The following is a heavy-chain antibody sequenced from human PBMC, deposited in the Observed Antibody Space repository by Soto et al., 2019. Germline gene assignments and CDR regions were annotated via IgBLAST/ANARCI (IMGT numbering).Heavy chain of an antibody. Sequence: GGSLRLSCAASGFTFSSYAMSWVRQAPGKGLEWVSAISGSGGSTYYADSVKGRFTISRDNSKNTLYLQMNSLRAEDTAVYYCAKDRYESGSWYPFDYWGQGTLVTISS. CDR1: GFTFSSYA. V-gene: IGHV3-23*01. CDR3: AKDRYESGSWYPFDY. J-gene: IGHJ4*02. D-gene: IGHD6-13*01. CDR2: ISGSGGST.